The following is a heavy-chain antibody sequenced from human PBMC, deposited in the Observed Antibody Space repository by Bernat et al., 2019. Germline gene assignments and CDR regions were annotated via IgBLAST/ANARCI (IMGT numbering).Heavy chain of an antibody. Sequence: EVQLVESGGGLVKPGGSLRLSCAASGFTFSSYSMNWVRQAPGKGLEWVSSISSSSTYIYYADSVKGRFTISRENAENSLYLQVNSLRAEDTAVYYCARDADRLGRFDYWGQGTLVTVSS. D-gene: IGHD6-19*01. J-gene: IGHJ4*02. CDR2: ISSSSTYI. V-gene: IGHV3-21*02. CDR1: GFTFSSYS. CDR3: ARDADRLGRFDY.